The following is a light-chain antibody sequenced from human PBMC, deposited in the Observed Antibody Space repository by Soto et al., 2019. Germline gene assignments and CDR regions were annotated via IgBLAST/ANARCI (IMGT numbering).Light chain of an antibody. CDR1: QGISSY. V-gene: IGKV1-9*01. J-gene: IGKJ1*01. CDR2: AAS. CDR3: QHYNSYSEA. Sequence: IQLTQSPSSLSASVGDRVTITCRASQGISSYLAWYQQKPGKAPKLLIYAASTLQSGVPSRFSGSGSGTDFTLTISSLQPDDFATYYCQHYNSYSEAFGQGTTVDIK.